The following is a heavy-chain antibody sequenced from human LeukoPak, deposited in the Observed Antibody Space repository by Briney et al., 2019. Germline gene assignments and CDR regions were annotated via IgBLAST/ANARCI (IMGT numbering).Heavy chain of an antibody. V-gene: IGHV4-59*08. CDR2: IYYTGST. D-gene: IGHD6-19*01. J-gene: IGHJ4*02. CDR3: ARRVAVAGPLDY. CDR1: GGSISSYY. Sequence: PSETLSLTCTVSGGSISSYYWSWIRQPPGKGLEWIGYIYYTGSTNYNPSLKSRVTISVDTSKNQFSLKLSSVTAADTAVYYCARRVAVAGPLDYWGQGTLVPVSP.